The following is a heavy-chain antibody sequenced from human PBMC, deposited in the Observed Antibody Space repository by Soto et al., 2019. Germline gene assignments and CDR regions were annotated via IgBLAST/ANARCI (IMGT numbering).Heavy chain of an antibody. CDR1: GDSISSSY. D-gene: IGHD2-15*01. V-gene: IGHV4-59*01. Sequence: SETLSLTCTVSGDSISSSYWGWIRQPPGKGLEWIGYISHKGGTNYNPSLKSRVSISGDASKSQFSLKVTSVTAADTAVYYCARLYHLGLEHSGGLDHWGQGTPVTVSS. CDR3: ARLYHLGLEHSGGLDH. J-gene: IGHJ4*02. CDR2: ISHKGGT.